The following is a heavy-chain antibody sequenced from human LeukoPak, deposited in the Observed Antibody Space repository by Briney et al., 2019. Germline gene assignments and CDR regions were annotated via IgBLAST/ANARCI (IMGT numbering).Heavy chain of an antibody. V-gene: IGHV1-8*03. CDR1: GYTFTSYD. J-gene: IGHJ4*02. CDR2: MNPNSGNT. D-gene: IGHD2-2*01. CDR3: ARASRSTDCSSTSCLYYFDY. Sequence: GASVKVSCKASGYTFTSYDINWVRQATGQGLEWMGWMNPNSGNTGYAQKFQGRVTITRNTSISTAYMELSSLRSEDTAVYYCARASRSTDCSSTSCLYYFDYWGQGTLVTVSS.